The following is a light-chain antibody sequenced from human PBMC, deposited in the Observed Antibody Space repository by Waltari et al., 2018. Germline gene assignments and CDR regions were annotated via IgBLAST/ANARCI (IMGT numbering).Light chain of an antibody. J-gene: IGLJ2*01. CDR2: DVT. V-gene: IGLV2-23*01. CDR1: SSDVGPYTY. CDR3: CSYAGSSSLL. Sequence: SALPQPASVSGSPGQSITIPCTRTSSDVGPYTYVSWYQQYPGKAPKLMIYDVTKRPSGISDRFSGSKSGNTASLTISGLQAEDEADYYCCSYAGSSSLLFGGGTKLTVL.